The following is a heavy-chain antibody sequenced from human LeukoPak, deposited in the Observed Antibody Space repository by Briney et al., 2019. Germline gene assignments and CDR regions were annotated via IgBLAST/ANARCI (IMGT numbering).Heavy chain of an antibody. D-gene: IGHD2-2*01. CDR2: ISGSGGST. CDR3: AKDVSRSTSCYNY. Sequence: PGGSLRPSCAASGFTFSSYAMSWVRQAPGKGLEWVSAISGSGGSTYYADSVKGRFTISRDNSKNTLYLQMNSLRAEDTAVYYCAKDVSRSTSCYNYWGQGTLVTVSS. J-gene: IGHJ4*02. V-gene: IGHV3-23*01. CDR1: GFTFSSYA.